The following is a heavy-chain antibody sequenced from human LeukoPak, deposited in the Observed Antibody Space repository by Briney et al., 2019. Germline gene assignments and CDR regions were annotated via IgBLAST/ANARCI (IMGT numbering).Heavy chain of an antibody. Sequence: ASVKVSCKASGYTFTGYYMHWVRQAPGQGLEWMGWINPNSGGTNYAQKFQGRVTMTRDTSISTAYMELSRLRSDDTAVYYCARERGDHDAFDIWGQGTMVTVSS. V-gene: IGHV1-2*02. CDR1: GYTFTGYY. J-gene: IGHJ3*02. CDR3: ARERGDHDAFDI. CDR2: INPNSGGT.